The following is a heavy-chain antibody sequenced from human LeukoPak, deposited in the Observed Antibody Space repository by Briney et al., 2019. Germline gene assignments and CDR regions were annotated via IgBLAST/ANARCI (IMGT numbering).Heavy chain of an antibody. J-gene: IGHJ5*02. CDR1: GGSISSGGYY. D-gene: IGHD3-10*01. CDR2: IYYSGST. Sequence: SETLSLTCTVSGGSISSGGYYWSWIRQHPGKGLGWIGYIYYSGSTYYNPSLKSRVTISVDTSKNQFSLKLSSVTAADTAAYYCARDYYGSGSYSVWFDPWGQGTLVTVSS. V-gene: IGHV4-31*03. CDR3: ARDYYGSGSYSVWFDP.